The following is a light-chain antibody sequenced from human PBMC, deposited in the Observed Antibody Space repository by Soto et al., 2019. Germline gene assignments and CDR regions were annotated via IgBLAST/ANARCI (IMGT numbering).Light chain of an antibody. CDR1: QSIDSTY. V-gene: IGKV3-20*01. Sequence: EIVLTQSPGTLSLSPGERATLYCRASQSIDSTYLSWYQQKPGQAPRLLIYGASSRATGIPDRFSGSGSGTDFTLTISRLEPEDFAVYYCQQYGRSPSWTFGQGTKVDIK. CDR2: GAS. J-gene: IGKJ1*01. CDR3: QQYGRSPSWT.